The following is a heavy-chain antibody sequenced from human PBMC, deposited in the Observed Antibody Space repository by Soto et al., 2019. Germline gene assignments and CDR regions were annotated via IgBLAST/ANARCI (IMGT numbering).Heavy chain of an antibody. CDR1: GFTFGDYA. Sequence: QAGGSLRLSCTASGFTFGDYAMSWFRQAPGKGLEWVGFIRSKAYGGTTEYAASVKGRFTISRDDSKSIAYLQMNSLKTEDTAVYYCTIPGYYYDSSGFVGPQNFDYWGQGTLVTVSS. J-gene: IGHJ4*02. CDR3: TIPGYYYDSSGFVGPQNFDY. CDR2: IRSKAYGGTT. D-gene: IGHD3-22*01. V-gene: IGHV3-49*03.